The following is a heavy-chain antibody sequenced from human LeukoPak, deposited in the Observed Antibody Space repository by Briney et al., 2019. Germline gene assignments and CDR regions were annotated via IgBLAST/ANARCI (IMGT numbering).Heavy chain of an antibody. CDR2: IRYDGINK. J-gene: IGHJ3*02. Sequence: GGSLRLSCAASGFTFSNYGMHWVRQAPGKGLEWVAFIRYDGINKYYADSVKGRFTISRDSSKNTLYLQMNSLRAEDTAVYYCAKDRGYHYDSSGYYRMDAFDIWGQGTMVAVSS. CDR1: GFTFSNYG. D-gene: IGHD3-22*01. CDR3: AKDRGYHYDSSGYYRMDAFDI. V-gene: IGHV3-30*02.